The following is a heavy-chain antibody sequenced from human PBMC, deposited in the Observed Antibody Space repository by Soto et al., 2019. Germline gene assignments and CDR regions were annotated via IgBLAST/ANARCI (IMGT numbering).Heavy chain of an antibody. CDR3: ARVGLPYSYGSTGLDY. V-gene: IGHV5-51*01. J-gene: IGHJ4*02. CDR2: IYHGDSDT. Sequence: PEESLKISCKGSGYSFNSYWIGWVRQMLGKGLEWMGIIYHGDSDTRYSPSFQGQVTISADTSISTAYLQWSRLKASDTAMYYCARVGLPYSYGSTGLDYWGQGTLVTVCS. CDR1: GYSFNSYW. D-gene: IGHD5-18*01.